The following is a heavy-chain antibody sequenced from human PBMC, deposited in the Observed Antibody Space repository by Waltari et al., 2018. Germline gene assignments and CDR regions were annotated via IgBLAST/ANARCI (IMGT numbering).Heavy chain of an antibody. V-gene: IGHV5-51*03. Sequence: EVQLVQSGAEVKKPGESLKMSCKGSGYSFTSYWLCWVRQMPGKGLEWMGIIYPGDSDTRYSPSFQGQVTISADKSISTAYLQWSSLKASDTAMYYCARYLYDYGDYHFDYWDQGTLVTVSS. D-gene: IGHD4-17*01. CDR2: IYPGDSDT. J-gene: IGHJ4*02. CDR1: GYSFTSYW. CDR3: ARYLYDYGDYHFDY.